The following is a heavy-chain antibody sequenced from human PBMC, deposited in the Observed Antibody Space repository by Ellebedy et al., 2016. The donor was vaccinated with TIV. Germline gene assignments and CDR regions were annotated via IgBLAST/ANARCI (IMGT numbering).Heavy chain of an antibody. CDR3: ARDQSDFWSGYYTLDY. CDR1: GFTFSSYG. D-gene: IGHD3-3*01. J-gene: IGHJ4*02. CDR2: IWYDGSNK. Sequence: GGSLRLSXAASGFTFSSYGMHWVRQAPGKGLEWVAVIWYDGSNKYYADSVKGRFTISRDNSKNTLYLQMNSLRAEDTAVYYCARDQSDFWSGYYTLDYWGQGTLVTVSS. V-gene: IGHV3-33*01.